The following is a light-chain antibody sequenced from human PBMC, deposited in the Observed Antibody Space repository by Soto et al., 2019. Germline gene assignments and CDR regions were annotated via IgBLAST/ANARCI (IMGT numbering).Light chain of an antibody. Sequence: IGMTKSPASLALSLGERATINCKSSQSILYSSNNKICLAWYQQKPVQPPKLLIYWASNRESGVPDRFSGSGSGTDFTLTISSLQAEDVAVYYCQQYYSIPWTFGQGTKVDI. CDR2: WAS. CDR3: QQYYSIPWT. V-gene: IGKV4-1*01. CDR1: QSILYSSNNKIC. J-gene: IGKJ1*01.